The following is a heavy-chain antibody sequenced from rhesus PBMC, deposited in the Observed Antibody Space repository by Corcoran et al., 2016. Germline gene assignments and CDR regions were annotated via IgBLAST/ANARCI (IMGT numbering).Heavy chain of an antibody. CDR2: IYGSGSST. Sequence: QLQLQESGPGLVKPSETLSVTCAVSGGSISSSYWSWIRQAPGKVLECIGYIYGSGSSTNYNPPLKSRVTLSVDTSKNQLSLKLGSVTTADTAVYYCASSYYSGSYYFYWGQGVLVTVSS. D-gene: IGHD3-16*01. V-gene: IGHV4-169*01. J-gene: IGHJ4*01. CDR1: GGSISSSY. CDR3: ASSYYSGSYYFY.